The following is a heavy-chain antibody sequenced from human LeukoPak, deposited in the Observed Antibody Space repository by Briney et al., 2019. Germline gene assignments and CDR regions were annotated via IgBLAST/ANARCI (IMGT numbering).Heavy chain of an antibody. J-gene: IGHJ4*02. CDR3: AKDGSWSCTD. CDR1: GLTFSSSA. Sequence: GGSLRLSCGASGLTFSSSAMHWVRQGPGKGLEWVVYIAHHGNNKYYADSVKGRFTISRDNSKGSLYLQMNSLRADDTAVYYCAKDGSWSCTDWGQGTLVRVSS. D-gene: IGHD2-8*02. CDR2: IAHHGNNK. V-gene: IGHV3-30*02.